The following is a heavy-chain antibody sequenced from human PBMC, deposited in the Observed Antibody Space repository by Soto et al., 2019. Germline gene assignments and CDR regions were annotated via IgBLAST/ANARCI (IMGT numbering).Heavy chain of an antibody. CDR2: MNHTSGNT. J-gene: IGHJ5*02. CDR1: GYTFTSYD. CDR3: ARTRFGAVAGT. Sequence: QVQLVQSGAEVKKPGASVKVSCKTSGYTFTSYDIHWVRQATGQGPEWMGWMNHTSGNTVYAQKFQGRITMTRNTSMSTAYMELSSLRPEDTAVYYCARTRFGAVAGTWGQGTLVTVSS. V-gene: IGHV1-8*01. D-gene: IGHD6-19*01.